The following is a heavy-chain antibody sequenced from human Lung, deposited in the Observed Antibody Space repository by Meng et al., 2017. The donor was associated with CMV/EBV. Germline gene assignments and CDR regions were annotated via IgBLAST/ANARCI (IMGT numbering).Heavy chain of an antibody. CDR3: GRDQGRELINH. CDR1: GDSISSDIW. CDR2: VYHRGDT. D-gene: IGHD1-7*01. V-gene: IGHV4-4*02. Sequence: QGQVKGSGPGLVKPSGTLSLTCTVSGDSISSDIWWSWVRQPPGKGLEWIGEVYHRGDTNYNPSLKSRVDISVDKSKNQFYLSLFSVTAADTAVYYCGRDQGRELINHWGQGTLVTVSS. J-gene: IGHJ4*02.